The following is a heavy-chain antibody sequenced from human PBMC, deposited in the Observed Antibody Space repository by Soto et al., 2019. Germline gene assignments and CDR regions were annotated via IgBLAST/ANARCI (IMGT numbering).Heavy chain of an antibody. Sequence: ASVKVSCKASGYTFTSYGISWVRQAPGQGLEWMGWISAYNGNTTYAQKLQGRVTMTTDTSTSTAYMELRSLRSDDTAVYYCATKQGVVVVVAATADYGMDVWGQGTTVTVSS. J-gene: IGHJ6*02. CDR2: ISAYNGNT. V-gene: IGHV1-18*04. CDR1: GYTFTSYG. D-gene: IGHD2-15*01. CDR3: ATKQGVVVVVAATADYGMDV.